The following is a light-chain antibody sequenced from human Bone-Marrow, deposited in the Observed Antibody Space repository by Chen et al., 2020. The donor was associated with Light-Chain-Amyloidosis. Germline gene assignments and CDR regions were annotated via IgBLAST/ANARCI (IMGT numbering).Light chain of an antibody. J-gene: IGLJ1*01. V-gene: IGLV2-14*01. Sequence: HSAQPPHASVSGSPPQSTTISSTGTSSYVGGYNHVSWYQQHPDTAPILMIYAVTNPPSWVPDRFSGSKSNNTSTLTSAGLQAEDESDYFCSSNTITNTLVFGSGTRVTVL. CDR3: SSNTITNTLV. CDR1: SSYVGGYNH. CDR2: AVT.